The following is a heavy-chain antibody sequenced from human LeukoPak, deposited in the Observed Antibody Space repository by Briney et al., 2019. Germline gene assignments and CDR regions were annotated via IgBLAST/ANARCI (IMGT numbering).Heavy chain of an antibody. Sequence: GGSLRLSCAASGFTFSDYYMSWVRQAPGKGLEWVSYISSSGTTIYYADSVKGRFTISRDNAKNSLYLQMNSVRAEDTAVYYCARAYYYDSSGYYPLRYWGQGTLVTVSS. D-gene: IGHD3-22*01. J-gene: IGHJ4*02. V-gene: IGHV3-11*01. CDR1: GFTFSDYY. CDR3: ARAYYYDSSGYYPLRY. CDR2: ISSSGTTI.